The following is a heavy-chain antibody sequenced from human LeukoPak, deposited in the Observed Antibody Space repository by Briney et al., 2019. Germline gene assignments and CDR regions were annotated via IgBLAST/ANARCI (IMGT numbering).Heavy chain of an antibody. Sequence: GASVKVSCKASGYTFTGYYMHWVRQAPGQGLEWMGWINPNSGGTNYAQKFQGRVTMTRDTSTSTVYMELSSLRSEDTAVYYCARVKSYYYDTSDKDAFDIWGQGTVVTVSS. V-gene: IGHV1-2*02. CDR1: GYTFTGYY. J-gene: IGHJ3*02. D-gene: IGHD3-22*01. CDR2: INPNSGGT. CDR3: ARVKSYYYDTSDKDAFDI.